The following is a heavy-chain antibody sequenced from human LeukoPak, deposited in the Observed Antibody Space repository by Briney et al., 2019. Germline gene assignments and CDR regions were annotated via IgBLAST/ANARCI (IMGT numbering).Heavy chain of an antibody. J-gene: IGHJ5*02. V-gene: IGHV1-2*02. Sequence: ASVRVSCKASGYTFTGYYMHWVRQAPGQGGEWVGWINPNSGGTNYAKKLQGRGTITRDTAISTAYMELSRLRSDDTAVYYCARGVDWFDPWGQGTLVTVSS. CDR3: ARGVDWFDP. CDR1: GYTFTGYY. D-gene: IGHD2-15*01. CDR2: INPNSGGT.